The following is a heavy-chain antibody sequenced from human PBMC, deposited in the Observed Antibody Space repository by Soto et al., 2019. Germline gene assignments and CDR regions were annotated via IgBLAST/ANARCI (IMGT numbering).Heavy chain of an antibody. Sequence: QLQLQESGPGLVKPSETLSLTCTVSGGSISSSSYYWGWIRQPPGKGLEWIGSIYYSGSTYYNPSLKSRVTISVDTSKNQFSLKLSSVTAADTAVYYCARPMTTVTTRRFDAFDIWGQGTMVTVSS. CDR1: GGSISSSSYY. CDR3: ARPMTTVTTRRFDAFDI. J-gene: IGHJ3*02. D-gene: IGHD4-17*01. V-gene: IGHV4-39*01. CDR2: IYYSGST.